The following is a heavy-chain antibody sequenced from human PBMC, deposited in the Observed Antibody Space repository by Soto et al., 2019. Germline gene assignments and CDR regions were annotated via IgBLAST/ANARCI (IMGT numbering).Heavy chain of an antibody. V-gene: IGHV4-31*03. CDR1: GGSISSGGYY. CDR2: IYYSGST. D-gene: IGHD2-15*01. J-gene: IGHJ4*02. CDR3: ARTSCSGGSCYKIDY. Sequence: QVQLQESGPGLVKPSQTLSLTCTVSGGSISSGGYYWSWIRQHPGKGLEWIGYIYYSGSTYYNPSLKSRVTISVATSKNQFSLKLSSVTAADTAVYYCARTSCSGGSCYKIDYWGQGTLVTVSS.